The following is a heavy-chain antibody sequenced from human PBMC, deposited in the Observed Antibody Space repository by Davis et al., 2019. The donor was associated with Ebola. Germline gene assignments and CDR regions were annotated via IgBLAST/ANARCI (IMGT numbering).Heavy chain of an antibody. D-gene: IGHD3-22*01. V-gene: IGHV3-21*01. J-gene: IGHJ4*02. CDR2: ISSSSSYI. CDR1: GFTFSSYA. CDR3: ARDENNYDSSGYSYYFDY. Sequence: GGSLRLSCAASGFTFSSYAMHWVRQAPGKGLEWVSSISSSSSYIYYADSVKGRFTISRDNAKNSLYLQMNSLRAEDTAVYYCARDENNYDSSGYSYYFDYWGQGTLVTVSS.